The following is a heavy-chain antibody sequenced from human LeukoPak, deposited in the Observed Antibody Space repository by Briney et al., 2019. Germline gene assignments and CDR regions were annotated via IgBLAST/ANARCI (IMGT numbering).Heavy chain of an antibody. CDR1: GGSISSYY. CDR2: IYYSGST. D-gene: IGHD3-3*01. Sequence: PSETLSLTCTVSGGSISSYYWSWIRQPPGKGLEWIGYIYYSGSTNYNPSLKSRVTISVDTSKNQFSLKLSSVTAADTAVYYCARGRPNDFWSGYHFDYWGQGTLVTVSS. CDR3: ARGRPNDFWSGYHFDY. V-gene: IGHV4-59*01. J-gene: IGHJ4*02.